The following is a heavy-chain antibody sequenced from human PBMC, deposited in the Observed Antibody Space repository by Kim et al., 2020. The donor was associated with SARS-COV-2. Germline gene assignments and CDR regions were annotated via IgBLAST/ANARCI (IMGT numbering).Heavy chain of an antibody. CDR1: GSSISSSSYY. V-gene: IGHV4-39*01. Sequence: SETLSLTCTVSGSSISSSSYYWGWIRQPPGKGLEWIASIYYSGSTYYNPSLKSRVTISVDTSNNQFSLKLSSLTAADTAVYYCARASPAGQFDYLGQGTL. CDR2: IYYSGST. J-gene: IGHJ4*02. CDR3: ARASPAGQFDY.